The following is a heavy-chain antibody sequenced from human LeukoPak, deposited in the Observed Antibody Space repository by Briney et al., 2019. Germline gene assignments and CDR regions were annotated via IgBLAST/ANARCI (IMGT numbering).Heavy chain of an antibody. CDR1: GFTFSSYA. V-gene: IGHV3-23*01. Sequence: PGGSLRLSCAASGFTFSSYAMSWVRQAPGKGLEWVSAISGSGGSTYYADSVKGRFTISRDNSKNTLYLQMNSLRAEDTAVYYCAKLQGYCSSTSCRNWFDPWGQGTLVTDSS. J-gene: IGHJ5*02. CDR3: AKLQGYCSSTSCRNWFDP. CDR2: ISGSGGST. D-gene: IGHD2-2*01.